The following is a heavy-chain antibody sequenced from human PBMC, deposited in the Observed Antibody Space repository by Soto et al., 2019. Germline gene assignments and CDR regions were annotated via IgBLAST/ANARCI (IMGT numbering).Heavy chain of an antibody. CDR2: ISGYNADT. V-gene: IGHV1-18*04. CDR3: ARDLRWSSGWAFDY. CDR1: GYIFTNYG. D-gene: IGHD6-19*01. Sequence: QLVQSGAEVKKPGASVRVSCKASGYIFTNYGISWVQQAPGKGLEWMGWISGYNADTSYAQRLQDRVKMTIDTSTRTAYMELRSLTSDDTAVYYCARDLRWSSGWAFDYWGQGTLVTVSS. J-gene: IGHJ4*02.